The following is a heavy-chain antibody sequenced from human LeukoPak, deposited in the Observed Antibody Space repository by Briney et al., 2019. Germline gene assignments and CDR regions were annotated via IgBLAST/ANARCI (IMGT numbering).Heavy chain of an antibody. CDR2: ISSSGSTI. CDR3: ARAHDVPPYYYYYGMDV. J-gene: IGHJ6*02. V-gene: IGHV3-11*01. CDR1: GFTFSDYY. D-gene: IGHD2-2*01. Sequence: PGGSLRLSCAAPGFTFSDYYMSWIRQAPGKGLEWVSYISSSGSTIYYADSVKGRFTISRDNAKNSLYLQMNSLRAEDTAVYYCARAHDVPPYYYYYGMDVWGQGTTVTVSS.